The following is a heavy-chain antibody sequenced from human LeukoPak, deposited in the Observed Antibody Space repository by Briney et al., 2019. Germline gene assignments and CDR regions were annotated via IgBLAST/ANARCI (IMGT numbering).Heavy chain of an antibody. J-gene: IGHJ6*02. V-gene: IGHV3-30-3*01. CDR1: GFTFSSYA. CDR2: ISYDGSNK. Sequence: PGGSLRLSCAASGFTFSSYAMHWVRQAPGKGLEWVAVISYDGSNKYYADSVKGRFTISRDNSKNTLYLQMNSLRAEDTAVYYCARDLTERGYYGMDVWGQGTTVTVSS. CDR3: ARDLTERGYYGMDV.